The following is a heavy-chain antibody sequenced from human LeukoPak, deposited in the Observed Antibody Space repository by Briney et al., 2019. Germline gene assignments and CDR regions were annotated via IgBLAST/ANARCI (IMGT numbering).Heavy chain of an antibody. CDR3: ARSGRGNTMIVVVTMGAFDI. CDR2: IYYSGST. CDR1: GGSISSYY. V-gene: IGHV4-59*01. Sequence: SETLSLTCTVSGGSISSYYWSWIRQPPGKGLEWIGYIYYSGSTNYNPSLKSRVTISVDTSKNQFSLKLSSVTAEDTAVYYCARSGRGNTMIVVVTMGAFDIWGQGTMVTVSS. J-gene: IGHJ3*02. D-gene: IGHD3-22*01.